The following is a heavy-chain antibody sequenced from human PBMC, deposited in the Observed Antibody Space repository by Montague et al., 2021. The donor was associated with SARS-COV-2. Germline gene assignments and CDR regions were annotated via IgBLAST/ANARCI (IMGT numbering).Heavy chain of an antibody. CDR2: INHDGNT. CDR1: GDSIGSSSYY. Sequence: SETLSLTCTVSGDSIGSSSYYWGWIRQPPGKGLVWFGCINHDGNTYYTPSIKTPVSLSIDERNYQFTLKSYSATVADTDVYSCARGPKWGGSGYYYTWGQGILVTVSS. J-gene: IGHJ1*01. CDR3: ARGPKWGGSGYYYT. V-gene: IGHV4-39*01. D-gene: IGHD3-22*01.